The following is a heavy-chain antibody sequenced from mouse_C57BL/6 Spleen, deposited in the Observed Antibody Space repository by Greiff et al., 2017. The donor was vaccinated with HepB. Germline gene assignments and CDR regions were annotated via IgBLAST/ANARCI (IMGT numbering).Heavy chain of an antibody. CDR3: ARVTGFDY. Sequence: QVQLQQPGAELVKPGASVKLSCKASGYTFTSYWMHWVKQRPGQGLEWIGMIHHNSGSTNYNEKFKSKATLTVDKSSITAYMQSSSLTSEDSAVYYCARVTGFDYWGQGTTLTVSS. D-gene: IGHD4-1*01. CDR2: IHHNSGST. V-gene: IGHV1-64*01. J-gene: IGHJ2*01. CDR1: GYTFTSYW.